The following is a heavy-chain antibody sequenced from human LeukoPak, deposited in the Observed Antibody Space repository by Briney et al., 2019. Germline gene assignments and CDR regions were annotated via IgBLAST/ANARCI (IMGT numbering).Heavy chain of an antibody. CDR3: ARAESGSYYHFDY. D-gene: IGHD1-26*01. CDR2: IIPIFGIA. V-gene: IGHV1-69*04. CDR1: GGTLSSYA. Sequence: SVKVSCKASGGTLSSYAISWVRQAPGQGLEWMGRIIPIFGIANYAQKFQGRVTITADKPTSTAYMELSSLRSEDTAVYYCARAESGSYYHFDYWGQGTLVTVSS. J-gene: IGHJ4*02.